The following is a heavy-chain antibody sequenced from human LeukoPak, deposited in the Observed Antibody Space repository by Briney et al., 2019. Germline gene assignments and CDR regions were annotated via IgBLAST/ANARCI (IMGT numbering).Heavy chain of an antibody. D-gene: IGHD3-22*01. CDR2: ISSSSSYI. J-gene: IGHJ4*02. CDR1: GFTFSSYS. V-gene: IGHV3-21*01. CDR3: ARDERHYYDSSGYYSPDGLDY. Sequence: PGGSLRLSCAASGFTFSSYSMSWVRQAPGKGLEWVSSISSSSSYIYYADSVKGRFTISRDNSRNTLYLQMNSLRAEDTAVYYCARDERHYYDSSGYYSPDGLDYWGQGTLVTVSS.